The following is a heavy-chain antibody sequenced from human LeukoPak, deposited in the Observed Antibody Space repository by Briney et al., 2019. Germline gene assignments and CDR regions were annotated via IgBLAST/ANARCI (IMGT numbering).Heavy chain of an antibody. CDR3: ARGMVRGVYYYYYMDV. CDR1: RYTFTSYD. J-gene: IGHJ6*03. D-gene: IGHD3-10*01. Sequence: GASVTVSCKPSRYTFTSYDINWVRQATRQGLEWMGWINPNSGNTGYAQKFQGRITMTRNTSISTAYMELSSLRSEDTAVYYCARGMVRGVYYYYYMDVWGKGTTVTISS. V-gene: IGHV1-8*01. CDR2: INPNSGNT.